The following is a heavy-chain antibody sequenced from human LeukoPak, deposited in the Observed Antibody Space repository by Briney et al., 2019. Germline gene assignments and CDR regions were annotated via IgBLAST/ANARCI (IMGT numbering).Heavy chain of an antibody. V-gene: IGHV4-34*01. D-gene: IGHD1-26*01. CDR3: ARGTWEVRFDP. CDR1: GGSFSGYY. Sequence: PSETLSLTCAVYGGSFSGYYCSWIRQPPGQGLEWIGEINHSGSTNYNPSLKSRVTISVDTSKNQFSLKLNSVTAADTAVHYCARGTWEVRFDPWGQGNLVTVSS. CDR2: INHSGST. J-gene: IGHJ5*02.